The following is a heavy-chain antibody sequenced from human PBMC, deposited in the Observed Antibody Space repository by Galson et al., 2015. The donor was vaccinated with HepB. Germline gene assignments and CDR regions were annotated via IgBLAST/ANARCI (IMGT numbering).Heavy chain of an antibody. Sequence: SVKVSCKASGYTFTSYAMHWVRQAPGQRLEWMGWINAGSGNTKYSQKFQGRVTITRDTSASTAYMELSSLRSEDTAVYYCARGPAGYYYGSGSSSFFDYWGQGTLVTVSS. V-gene: IGHV1-3*01. CDR2: INAGSGNT. D-gene: IGHD3-10*01. J-gene: IGHJ4*02. CDR3: ARGPAGYYYGSGSSSFFDY. CDR1: GYTFTSYA.